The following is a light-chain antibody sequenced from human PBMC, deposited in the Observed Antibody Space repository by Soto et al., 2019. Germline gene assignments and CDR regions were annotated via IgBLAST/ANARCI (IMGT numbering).Light chain of an antibody. Sequence: EVVLTQSPGTLSLSPGERATLSCRASQSVSSGYLGWYQQKPGQAPRLLIYGPSSRATGIPDRFSGSGSGTDFTLTISRLEPEDFAVYFCQQYTYSPWTFGQGTKVEIK. V-gene: IGKV3-20*01. CDR3: QQYTYSPWT. CDR2: GPS. J-gene: IGKJ1*01. CDR1: QSVSSGY.